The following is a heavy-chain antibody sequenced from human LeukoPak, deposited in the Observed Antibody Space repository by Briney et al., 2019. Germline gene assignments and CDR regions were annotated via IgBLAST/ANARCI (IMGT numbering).Heavy chain of an antibody. CDR2: INPSGGST. CDR3: ARDASILLRYFDMGFDP. V-gene: IGHV1-46*01. Sequence: ASVKGSCKASGYTFTSYYMHWVRQAPGQGLEWMGIINPSGGSTSYAQKFQGRVTMTRDTSTSTVYMELSSLRSEDTAVYYCARDASILLRYFDMGFDPWGQGTLVTVSS. J-gene: IGHJ5*02. CDR1: GYTFTSYY. D-gene: IGHD3-9*01.